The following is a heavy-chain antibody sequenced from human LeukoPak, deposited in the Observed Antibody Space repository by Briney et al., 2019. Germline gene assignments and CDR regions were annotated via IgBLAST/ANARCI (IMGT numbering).Heavy chain of an antibody. CDR3: ARAYGGNSTPYYYYVDV. D-gene: IGHD4-23*01. J-gene: IGHJ6*03. CDR1: GFTFSSYG. V-gene: IGHV3-33*01. Sequence: GRSLRLSCAASGFTFSSYGMHWVRQAPGKGLEWVAVIWYDGSNKYYADSVKGRFTISRDNSKNTLYLQMNSLRAEDTAVYYCARAYGGNSTPYYYYVDVWGKGTTVTVSS. CDR2: IWYDGSNK.